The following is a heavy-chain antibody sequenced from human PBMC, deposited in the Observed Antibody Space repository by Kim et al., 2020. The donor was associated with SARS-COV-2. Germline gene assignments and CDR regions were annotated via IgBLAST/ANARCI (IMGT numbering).Heavy chain of an antibody. J-gene: IGHJ4*02. V-gene: IGHV3-21*01. D-gene: IGHD3-10*01. Sequence: YADSVKGRFTISRDNAKNSLDLQMNSLRAEETAVYYCARELYYGSGSYGYWGQGTMVTVSS. CDR3: ARELYYGSGSYGY.